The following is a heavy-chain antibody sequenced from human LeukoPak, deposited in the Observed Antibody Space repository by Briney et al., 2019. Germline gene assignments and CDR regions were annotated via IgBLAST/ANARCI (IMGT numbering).Heavy chain of an antibody. J-gene: IGHJ4*02. Sequence: PGRSLRLSCAASGFTFSSYGMHWVRQAPGKGLEWVAVISYDGSNKYYADSVKGRFTISRDNSKNTLYLQMNSLRAEDTAVYYCAKGQWLCVYWGQGTLVTVSS. V-gene: IGHV3-30*18. CDR2: ISYDGSNK. CDR3: AKGQWLCVY. CDR1: GFTFSSYG. D-gene: IGHD3-22*01.